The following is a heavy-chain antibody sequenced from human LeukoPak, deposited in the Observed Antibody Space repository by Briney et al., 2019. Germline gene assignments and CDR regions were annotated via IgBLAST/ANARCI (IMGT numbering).Heavy chain of an antibody. CDR3: ARDRGGSSWYQGDYYYYGMDV. CDR1: GGSISSYY. CDR2: IYYSWST. V-gene: IGHV4-59*01. D-gene: IGHD6-13*01. J-gene: IGHJ6*02. Sequence: SETLSLTCTVSGGSISSYYWSWIRQPPGKGLEWIGYIYYSWSTNYNPSLKSRVTISVDTSKNQFSLKLSSVTAADTAVYYCARDRGGSSWYQGDYYYYGMDVWGQGTTVTVSS.